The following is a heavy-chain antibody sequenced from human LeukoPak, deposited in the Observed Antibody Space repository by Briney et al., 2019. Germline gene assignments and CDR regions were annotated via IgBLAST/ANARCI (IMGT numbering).Heavy chain of an antibody. Sequence: SETLSLTCTVSGGSISSSSYYWGWIRQPPGKGLEWIGSIYYSGSTYYNPSLKSRVTISVDTSKDQFSLKLSSVTAADTAVYYCARHLYAFDIWGQGTLVTVSS. CDR3: ARHLYAFDI. V-gene: IGHV4-39*01. CDR2: IYYSGST. CDR1: GGSISSSSYY. J-gene: IGHJ4*02. D-gene: IGHD2/OR15-2a*01.